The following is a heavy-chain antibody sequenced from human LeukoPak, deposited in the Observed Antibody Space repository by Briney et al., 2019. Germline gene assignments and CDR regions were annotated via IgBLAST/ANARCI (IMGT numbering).Heavy chain of an antibody. J-gene: IGHJ4*02. CDR2: IYSGGST. CDR1: GFTVSSNY. D-gene: IGHD6-19*01. V-gene: IGHV3-66*02. CDR3: ARDKSQQWLDDFDY. Sequence: GGSLRLSCAASGFTVSSNYMSWVRQAPGKGLEWVSVIYSGGSTYYADSVKGRFTISRDNSKNTLYLQMNSLRAEDTAVYYCARDKSQQWLDDFDYWGQGTLVTVSS.